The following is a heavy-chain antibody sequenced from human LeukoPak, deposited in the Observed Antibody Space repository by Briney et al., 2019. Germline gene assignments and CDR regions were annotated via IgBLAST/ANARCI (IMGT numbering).Heavy chain of an antibody. D-gene: IGHD1-1*01. V-gene: IGHV4-4*07. CDR1: GGSISSYY. CDR3: ARKANARWYFDL. Sequence: SETLSLTCTVSGGSISSYYWSWLRQPAGKGLEWIRRIYISGSTNYNPSLKSRVTMSVDTSKNQFSLKLSSVTAADTAVYYCARKANARWYFDLWGRGTLATVSS. J-gene: IGHJ2*01. CDR2: IYISGST.